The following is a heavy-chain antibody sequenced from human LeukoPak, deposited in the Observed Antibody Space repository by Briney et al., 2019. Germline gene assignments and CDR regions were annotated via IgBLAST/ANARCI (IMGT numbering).Heavy chain of an antibody. CDR2: IYYSGST. J-gene: IGHJ4*02. D-gene: IGHD1-7*01. CDR3: ARGNWNYCFDY. V-gene: IGHV4-59*11. Sequence: SETLSLTCTVSGGSISSHYWSWIRQPPGKGLEWIGYIYYSGSTNYNPSLKSRVTISVDTSKNQFSLKLSSVTAADTAVYYCARGNWNYCFDYWGQGTLVTVSS. CDR1: GGSISSHY.